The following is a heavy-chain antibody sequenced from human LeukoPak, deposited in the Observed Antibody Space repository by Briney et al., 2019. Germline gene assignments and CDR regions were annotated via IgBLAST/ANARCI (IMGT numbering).Heavy chain of an antibody. Sequence: ASVKVSCKASGYTFTGYYIQWVRQAPGPGIEWMGWINPKSGGTNYAQKFQGRVTMTRDTSISTAYMDLSRLRSDDTAVYYCARGSIVGATFDYFDYWGQGTLVTVSS. V-gene: IGHV1-2*02. CDR3: ARGSIVGATFDYFDY. CDR1: GYTFTGYY. J-gene: IGHJ4*02. D-gene: IGHD1-26*01. CDR2: INPKSGGT.